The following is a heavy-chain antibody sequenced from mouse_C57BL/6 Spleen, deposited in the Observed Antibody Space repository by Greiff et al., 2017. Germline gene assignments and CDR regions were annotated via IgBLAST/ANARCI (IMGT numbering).Heavy chain of an antibody. D-gene: IGHD1-1*01. CDR1: GFTFSSYG. V-gene: IGHV5-6*02. Sequence: EVMLVESGGDLVKPGGSLKLSCAASGFTFSSYGMSWVRQTPDKRLEWVATISSGGSYTYYPDSVKGRFTISRDNAKNTLYLQMSSLKSEDTAMYYCARRSYGRDYAMDYWGQGTSVTVSS. J-gene: IGHJ4*01. CDR3: ARRSYGRDYAMDY. CDR2: ISSGGSYT.